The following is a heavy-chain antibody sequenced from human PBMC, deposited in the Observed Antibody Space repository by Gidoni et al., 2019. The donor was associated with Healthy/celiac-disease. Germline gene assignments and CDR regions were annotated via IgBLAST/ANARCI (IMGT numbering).Heavy chain of an antibody. CDR3: AREADYYDSSGYYFDAFDI. J-gene: IGHJ3*02. CDR2: IKQDGSEK. Sequence: EVQLVESGGGLVQPGGSLRLSCAASGFTFSSYWMRWVRQAPGKGLEWLANIKQDGSEKYYVDSVKGRFTISRDNAKNSLYLQMNSLRAEDTAVYYCAREADYYDSSGYYFDAFDIWGQGTMVTVSS. CDR1: GFTFSSYW. V-gene: IGHV3-7*01. D-gene: IGHD3-22*01.